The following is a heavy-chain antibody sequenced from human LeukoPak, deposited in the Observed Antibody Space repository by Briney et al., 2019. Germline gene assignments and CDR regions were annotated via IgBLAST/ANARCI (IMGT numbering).Heavy chain of an antibody. J-gene: IGHJ4*02. CDR1: GFTLSDYG. CDR3: VTSGIVGVTWGEVQSAY. CDR2: ISWDGGNK. Sequence: GGSLRLSCAASGFTLSDYGMHWGRQAPGKGLEWVAVISWDGGNKYYADSVKGRFTISRDNAKNTLYLQMNSLRAEDPAVQYCVTSGIVGVTWGEVQSAYSGQAPLATASS. V-gene: IGHV3-30*03. D-gene: IGHD1-26*01.